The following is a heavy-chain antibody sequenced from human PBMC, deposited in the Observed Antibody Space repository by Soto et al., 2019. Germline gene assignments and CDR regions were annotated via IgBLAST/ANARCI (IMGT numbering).Heavy chain of an antibody. V-gene: IGHV4-34*01. J-gene: IGHJ6*02. CDR3: ARVHMVRGVIKASYGMDV. D-gene: IGHD3-10*01. CDR1: GGSFSGYY. Sequence: NPSETLSLTCAVYGGSFSGYYWSWIRQPPGKGLEWIVEINHSGSTNYNPSLKSRVTISVDTSKNQFSLKLSSVTAADTAVYYCARVHMVRGVIKASYGMDVWGQGTKVTVS. CDR2: INHSGST.